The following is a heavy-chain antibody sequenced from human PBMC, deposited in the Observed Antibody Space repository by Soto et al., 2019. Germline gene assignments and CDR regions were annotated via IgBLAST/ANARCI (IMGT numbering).Heavy chain of an antibody. D-gene: IGHD4-17*01. J-gene: IGHJ3*01. CDR3: ATMGHFGDYVTL. Sequence: QVQLQESGPGLVEPLETLSLSCSVSGGPVSSTPYFWNWIRQSPGKGLEWIGYVSDTETTNYNPSLKSRVTIALDRSNNHFSLKLTSVTAADPAVYYCATMGHFGDYVTLWGQGTLVTVSS. V-gene: IGHV4-61*03. CDR2: VSDTETT. CDR1: GGPVSSTPYF.